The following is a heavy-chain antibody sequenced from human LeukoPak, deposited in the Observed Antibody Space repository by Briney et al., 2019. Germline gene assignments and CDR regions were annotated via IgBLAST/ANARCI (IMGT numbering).Heavy chain of an antibody. CDR2: INQDGSDM. V-gene: IGHV3-7*03. CDR3: ARDFPGIGRGTFDF. CDR1: GFIFNSFW. Sequence: GGSLRLSCAASGFIFNSFWMNWVRLTPGKGLEWVAKINQDGSDMYYVDSVKGRFFVSRDNTRNLVYLQMNSLRVDDTAVYYCARDFPGIGRGTFDFWGQETIITVSS. J-gene: IGHJ3*01. D-gene: IGHD3-10*01.